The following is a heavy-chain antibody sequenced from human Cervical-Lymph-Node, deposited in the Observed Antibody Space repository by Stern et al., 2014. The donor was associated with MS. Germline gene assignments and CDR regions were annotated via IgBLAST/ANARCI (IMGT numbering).Heavy chain of an antibody. Sequence: VQLVESGSEVKKPGSSVKVSCKPSGDTFSSYALSWVRQAPGQGLEWVGGLIPFFGATRYGQKVQGRVTITPEESTGTAFMELTNLTSDDTAVYYCALRRSYYVYWGQGTLISVSS. CDR1: GDTFSSYA. CDR2: LIPFFGAT. D-gene: IGHD4-11*01. CDR3: ALRRSYYVY. V-gene: IGHV1-69*01. J-gene: IGHJ4*02.